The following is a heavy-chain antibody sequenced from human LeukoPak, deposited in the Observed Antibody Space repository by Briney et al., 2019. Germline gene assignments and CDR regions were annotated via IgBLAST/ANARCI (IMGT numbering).Heavy chain of an antibody. V-gene: IGHV3-48*01. CDR1: GFTSSSYS. CDR3: AKGGYSYGYGSRVGY. J-gene: IGHJ4*02. Sequence: PGGSLRLSCAASGFTSSSYSMNWVRQAPGKGLEWVSYISSSSSTIYYADSVKGRFTISRDNAKNSLYLQMNSLRAEDTAVYYCAKGGYSYGYGSRVGYWGQGTLVTVSS. D-gene: IGHD5-18*01. CDR2: ISSSSSTI.